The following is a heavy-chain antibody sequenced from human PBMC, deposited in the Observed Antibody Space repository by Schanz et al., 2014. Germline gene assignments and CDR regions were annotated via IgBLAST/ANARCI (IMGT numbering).Heavy chain of an antibody. D-gene: IGHD3-22*01. CDR1: GFTFSDSW. Sequence: EVQVLESGGGLVQPGGSLRLSCEASGFTFSDSWMHWVRQAPGKGLEWVSVIYSGGSTYYADSVKGRFTISRDNSKNTLYLQMNSLRAEDTAVYYCARYYETSYYPLYYCDYWGQGTLVTVSS. CDR3: ARYYETSYYPLYYCDY. CDR2: IYSGGST. J-gene: IGHJ4*02. V-gene: IGHV3-66*01.